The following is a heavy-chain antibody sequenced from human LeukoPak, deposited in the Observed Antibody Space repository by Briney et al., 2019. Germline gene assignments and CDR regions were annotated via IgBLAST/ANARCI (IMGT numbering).Heavy chain of an antibody. CDR1: GGSISSYY. Sequence: SETLSLTCTVSGGSISSYYWSWIRQPPGKGLEWIGYIYYSGSTNYSPSLKSRVTISVDTSKNQFSLNLSSVTAADTAVYYCARQTRYYYGMDVWGQGATVTVSS. D-gene: IGHD1-14*01. CDR3: ARQTRYYYGMDV. V-gene: IGHV4-59*08. CDR2: IYYSGST. J-gene: IGHJ6*02.